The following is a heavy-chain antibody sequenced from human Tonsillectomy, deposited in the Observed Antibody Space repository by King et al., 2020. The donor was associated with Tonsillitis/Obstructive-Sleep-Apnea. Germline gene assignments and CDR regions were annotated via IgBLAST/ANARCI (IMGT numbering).Heavy chain of an antibody. Sequence: VQLVESGAEVKKPGESLRISCKGSGYSYTSYWISWVRQMPGKGLEWMGRIDPSDSYTNYSPSFQGHFTISADKSISTAYLQWSSLKASDTAMYYCARQVISSTSLYYYYMDVWGKGTTVTVSS. CDR2: IDPSDSYT. CDR3: ARQVISSTSLYYYYMDV. CDR1: GYSYTSYW. D-gene: IGHD2-2*01. V-gene: IGHV5-10-1*01. J-gene: IGHJ6*03.